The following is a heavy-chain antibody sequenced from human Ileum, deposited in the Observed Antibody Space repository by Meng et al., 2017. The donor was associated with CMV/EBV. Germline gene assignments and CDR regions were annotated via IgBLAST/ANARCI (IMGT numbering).Heavy chain of an antibody. D-gene: IGHD6-13*01. CDR3: ALRGSAAGTFQY. V-gene: IGHV4-59*01. J-gene: IGHJ1*01. Sequence: ESGPELVKPSGTLPSTCTGLGDSSSSSCWSWIRQPPGKGLEWIGYMCYNGDTNYTPSLKSRVTISGDTSKNQFSLKLSSVTAADTAVYYCALRGSAAGTFQYWGQGTLVTVSS. CDR1: GDSSSSSC. CDR2: MCYNGDT.